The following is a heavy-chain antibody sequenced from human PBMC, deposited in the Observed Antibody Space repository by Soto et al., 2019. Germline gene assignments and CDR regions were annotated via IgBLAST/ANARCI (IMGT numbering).Heavy chain of an antibody. CDR1: RDSIISSGYF. D-gene: IGHD3-10*01. CDR2: IHHSGKI. V-gene: IGHV4-31*03. Sequence: PSETLSLTCTVTRDSIISSGYFWSWIRQHPGKGLEWIGYIHHSGKIYYNPSLESRVTISVDTSHNQFSLKLSSVTAADTAVYYCARDLLLGSRFEPWGRGTLVTVSS. CDR3: ARDLLLGSRFEP. J-gene: IGHJ5*02.